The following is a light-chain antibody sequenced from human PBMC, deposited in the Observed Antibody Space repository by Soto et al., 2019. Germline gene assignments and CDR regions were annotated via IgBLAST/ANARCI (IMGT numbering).Light chain of an antibody. CDR1: SSDVGGYNY. CDR3: SSYTSSSTLV. V-gene: IGLV2-14*01. J-gene: IGLJ2*01. Sequence: QSVLTQPASVSGSPGQSITISCTGSSSDVGGYNYVSWYQQHPGNAPKLMIYEVSNRPSGISNRFSGSKSGNTASLTLSGLQAEDEADYYCSSYTSSSTLVFGGGTKLTVL. CDR2: EVS.